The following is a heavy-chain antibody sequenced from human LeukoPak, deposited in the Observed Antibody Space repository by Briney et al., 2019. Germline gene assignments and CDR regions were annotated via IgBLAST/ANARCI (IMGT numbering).Heavy chain of an antibody. D-gene: IGHD1-26*01. Sequence: SETLSLTCTVSGGSISSSSYYWGWIRQPPGKGLEWIGSIYYSGSTYYNPSLKSRVTISVDTSKNQFSLKLSSVTAADTAVYYCASATSGSYVYWGQGTLVTVSS. CDR1: GGSISSSSYY. J-gene: IGHJ4*02. CDR2: IYYSGST. V-gene: IGHV4-39*07. CDR3: ASATSGSYVY.